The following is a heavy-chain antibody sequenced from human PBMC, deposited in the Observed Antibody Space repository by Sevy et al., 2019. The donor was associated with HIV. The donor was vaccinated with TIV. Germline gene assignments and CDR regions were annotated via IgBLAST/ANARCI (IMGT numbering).Heavy chain of an antibody. CDR2: IIPILGIA. D-gene: IGHD3-16*02. CDR3: ASHRGGRYRSRYFQH. Sequence: ASVKVSCKASGGTFSSYAISWVRQAPGQGLEWMGRIIPILGIANYAQKFQGRVTITADKSTSTAYMELGSLRSEDTAVYYCASHRGGRYRSRYFQHWGQGTLVTVSS. CDR1: GGTFSSYA. V-gene: IGHV1-69*04. J-gene: IGHJ1*01.